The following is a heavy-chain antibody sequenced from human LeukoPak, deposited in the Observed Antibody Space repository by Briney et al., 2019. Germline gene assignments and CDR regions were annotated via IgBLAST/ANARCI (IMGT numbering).Heavy chain of an antibody. CDR2: INPSGGST. V-gene: IGHV1-46*01. CDR1: GYTFTSYY. D-gene: IGHD3-22*01. Sequence: ASVTVSCTASGYTFTSYYMHWVRLPPGQGLEWMGIINPSGGSTSYAQKFQGRVTMTRDTSTSTVYMELSSLRSEDTAVYYCARSRGYYDSSGYDYWGQGTLVTVSS. CDR3: ARSRGYYDSSGYDY. J-gene: IGHJ4*02.